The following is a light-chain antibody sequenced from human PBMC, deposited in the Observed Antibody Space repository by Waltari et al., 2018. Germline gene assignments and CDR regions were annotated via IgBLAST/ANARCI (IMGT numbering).Light chain of an antibody. Sequence: DIVMTQSPDSLAVSLGERASINCQSSQSVLYSSNNNNYLAWYQQKPGQSPKLLIYWASTRESGVPDRFSGSGSGADFTLTISTLQAEDVAVYYCQQYYSTPYTFGQGTRLEIK. CDR2: WAS. J-gene: IGKJ2*01. CDR3: QQYYSTPYT. V-gene: IGKV4-1*01. CDR1: QSVLYSSNNNNY.